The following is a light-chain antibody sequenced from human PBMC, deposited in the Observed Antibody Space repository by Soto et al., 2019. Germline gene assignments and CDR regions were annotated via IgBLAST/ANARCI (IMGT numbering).Light chain of an antibody. Sequence: DVVMSQSPDSLAVSLGERATINCKSSQSVLYSSNNKNYLAWYQQKPGQPPKLLIYWASTRASGVPARFSGSGSETDFTLTISSLQAEDVAVYYCQQYYGCLYTFGQGTKLEIK. J-gene: IGKJ2*01. V-gene: IGKV4-1*01. CDR1: QSVLYSSNNKNY. CDR3: QQYYGCLYT. CDR2: WAS.